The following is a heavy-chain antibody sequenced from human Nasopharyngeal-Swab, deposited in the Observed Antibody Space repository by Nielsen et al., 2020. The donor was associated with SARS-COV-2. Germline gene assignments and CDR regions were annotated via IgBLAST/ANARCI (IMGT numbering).Heavy chain of an antibody. CDR1: GFTFSNFA. CDR3: ARGSGTGSWNFDY. Sequence: GESLKISCAASGFTFSNFAMHWVRQAPGKGLEWVALTSFDGSKKYYGDSVKGRFTVSRDNSKNTLYLQMNSLRVEGTSVFYCARGSGTGSWNFDYWGQGALVTVSS. CDR2: TSFDGSKK. J-gene: IGHJ4*02. D-gene: IGHD6-13*01. V-gene: IGHV3-30*04.